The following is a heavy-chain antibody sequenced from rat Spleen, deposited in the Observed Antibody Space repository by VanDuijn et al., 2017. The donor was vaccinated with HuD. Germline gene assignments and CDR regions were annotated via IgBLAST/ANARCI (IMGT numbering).Heavy chain of an antibody. Sequence: VQLKESGPGLVQPSQTLSLTCTVSGFSLTSYHVSWVRQAPGKGLDWVARIRAKANNYATYYADSVKGRFTVSREDSKSVVYLQMDNLKTEDTAMYYCTTDNGDWGQGVMVTVSS. D-gene: IGHD1-10*01. CDR2: IRAKANNYAT. CDR3: TTDNGD. J-gene: IGHJ2*01. V-gene: IGHV10-5*01. CDR1: GFSLTSY.